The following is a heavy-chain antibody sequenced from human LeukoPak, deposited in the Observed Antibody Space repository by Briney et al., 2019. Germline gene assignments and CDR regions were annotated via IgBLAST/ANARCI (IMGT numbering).Heavy chain of an antibody. CDR2: INHSGST. J-gene: IGHJ4*02. CDR3: ARHYYGSGSYYPTGYDY. D-gene: IGHD3-10*01. V-gene: IGHV4-34*01. Sequence: SSETLSLTCAVYGGSFSGYYWSWVRQPPGKGLEWIGEINHSGSTNYNPSLKSRGTISIDTSKNQFALKQSAVTAPDTAVYYCARHYYGSGSYYPTGYDYWGQGTLVTVSS. CDR1: GGSFSGYY.